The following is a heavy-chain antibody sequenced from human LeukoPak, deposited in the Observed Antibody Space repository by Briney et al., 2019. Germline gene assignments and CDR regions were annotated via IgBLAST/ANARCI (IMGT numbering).Heavy chain of an antibody. V-gene: IGHV3-30*18. Sequence: GGSLRLSCAASGFTFSSYGMHWVRQAPGKGLEWVAVISYDGSNTFYADSVKGRFTISRDNSKNTVYLQLNSLRIEDTAVYYCAKDGYSDSSKEALDIWGQGTMVTVSS. J-gene: IGHJ3*02. D-gene: IGHD3-22*01. CDR2: ISYDGSNT. CDR1: GFTFSSYG. CDR3: AKDGYSDSSKEALDI.